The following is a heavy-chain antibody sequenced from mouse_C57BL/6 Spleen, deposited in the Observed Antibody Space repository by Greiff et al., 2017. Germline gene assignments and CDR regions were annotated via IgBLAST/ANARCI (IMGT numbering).Heavy chain of an antibody. V-gene: IGHV14-3*01. Sequence: VQLQQSVAELVRPGASVKLSCTASGFNIKNTYMHWVKQRPEQGLEWIGRIDPANGNTKYAPKFQGKDTITADTSSTTAYLQLSSLTSEDTATYYCARWYYGSSYDAMDYWGQGTSVTVSS. J-gene: IGHJ4*01. D-gene: IGHD1-1*01. CDR1: GFNIKNTY. CDR3: ARWYYGSSYDAMDY. CDR2: IDPANGNT.